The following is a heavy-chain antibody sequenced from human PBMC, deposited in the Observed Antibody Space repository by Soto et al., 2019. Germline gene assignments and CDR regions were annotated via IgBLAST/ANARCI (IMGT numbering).Heavy chain of an antibody. Sequence: SETLSLTCTVSGGSISSGDYYGSWIRQPPGRGLEWIVYIYYSGSTYYNPSLKSRVTMSVDTSKNQFSLKLSSVTAADTAVYYCARIHYSSGWNVDYWGQGTLVTVSS. J-gene: IGHJ4*01. CDR2: IYYSGST. CDR3: ARIHYSSGWNVDY. V-gene: IGHV4-30-4*01. D-gene: IGHD6-19*01. CDR1: GGSISSGDYY.